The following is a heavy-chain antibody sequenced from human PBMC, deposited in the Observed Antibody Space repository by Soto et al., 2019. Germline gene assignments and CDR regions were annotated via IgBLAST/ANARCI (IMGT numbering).Heavy chain of an antibody. V-gene: IGHV3-30-3*01. CDR3: ARAPSPYTSGWYGIDF. Sequence: GGSLRLSCTASGFMFSAYAILWGRQAPGKGLEWVAAMSYDGTNTYYADSVKGRFTISRDNSKNTLFLQMSRLTSEASAVSYCARAPSPYTSGWYGIDFWGLGTLVTVSS. CDR1: GFMFSAYA. D-gene: IGHD6-19*01. J-gene: IGHJ4*01. CDR2: MSYDGTNT.